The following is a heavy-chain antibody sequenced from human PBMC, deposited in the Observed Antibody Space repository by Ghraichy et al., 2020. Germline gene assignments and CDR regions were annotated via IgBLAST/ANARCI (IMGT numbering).Heavy chain of an antibody. D-gene: IGHD5-24*01. J-gene: IGHJ4*02. CDR3: ATRWQTSKPAFYY. CDR1: GFTFSNYW. CDR2: IKPDGSEK. V-gene: IGHV3-7*01. Sequence: GGSLRLSCAASGFTFSNYWMTWYRQAPGKGLEWVAIIKPDGSEKFYVDSVKGRFTISRDNAENSVHMQMNSLTAEDTAVYDCATRWQTSKPAFYYWGQGILVTVS.